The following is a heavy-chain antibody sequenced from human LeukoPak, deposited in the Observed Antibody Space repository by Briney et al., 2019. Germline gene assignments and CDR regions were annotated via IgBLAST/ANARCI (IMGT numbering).Heavy chain of an antibody. CDR1: GGSISSYY. J-gene: IGHJ5*02. D-gene: IGHD3-10*01. V-gene: IGHV4-4*07. Sequence: SETLSLTCTVSGGSISSYYWSWIRQPAGKGLEWIGRIYTSGSTNYNPSLKSRVTMSVDTSKNQFSLKLSSVTAADTAVYYCARDGEVRDPGYLDPWGQGTLVTVSS. CDR2: IYTSGST. CDR3: ARDGEVRDPGYLDP.